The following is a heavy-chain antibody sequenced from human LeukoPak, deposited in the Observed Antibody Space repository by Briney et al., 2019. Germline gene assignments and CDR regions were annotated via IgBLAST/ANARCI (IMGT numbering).Heavy chain of an antibody. CDR3: AREDPVYSSGWYVGLADY. D-gene: IGHD6-19*01. CDR1: GFTFSSYS. J-gene: IGHJ4*02. V-gene: IGHV3-21*01. CDR2: ISSSSSYI. Sequence: GGSLRLSCAASGFTFSSYSMNWVRQAPGKGLEWVSSISSSSSYIYYADSVKGRFTISRDNAKNSLYLQMNSLRAEDTAVYYCAREDPVYSSGWYVGLADYWGQGTLVTVSS.